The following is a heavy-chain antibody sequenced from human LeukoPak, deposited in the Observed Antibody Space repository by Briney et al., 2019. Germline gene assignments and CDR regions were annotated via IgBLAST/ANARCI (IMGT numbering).Heavy chain of an antibody. J-gene: IGHJ3*02. D-gene: IGHD4-17*01. CDR2: ITSSGDYM. V-gene: IGHV3-21*01. CDR1: GFTFSSYA. Sequence: GGSLRLSCAASGFTFSSYAMHWVRQAPGKGLEWVSAITSSGDYMYYADSVKGRFTISRDNAKNSMYLQMKTLGAEDTAVYFCARETVYGDSDFFDIWGQGTMVTVSS. CDR3: ARETVYGDSDFFDI.